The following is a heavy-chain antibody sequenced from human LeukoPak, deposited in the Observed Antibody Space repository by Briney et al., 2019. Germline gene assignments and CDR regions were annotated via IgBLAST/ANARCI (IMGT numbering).Heavy chain of an antibody. J-gene: IGHJ1*01. V-gene: IGHV4-34*01. CDR2: INHSGST. D-gene: IGHD3-10*01. CDR3: ARDTMVRGVSPVGPAAGEYFQH. CDR1: GGSFSGYY. Sequence: PSETLSLTCAVYGGSFSGYYWSWIRQPPGKGLEWIGEINHSGSTNYNPSLKSRVTISVDTSKNQFSLKLSSVTAADTAVYYCARDTMVRGVSPVGPAAGEYFQHWGQGTLVTVSS.